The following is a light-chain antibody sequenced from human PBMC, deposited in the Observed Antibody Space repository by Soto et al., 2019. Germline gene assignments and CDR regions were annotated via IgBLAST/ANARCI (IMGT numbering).Light chain of an antibody. V-gene: IGKV1-5*03. J-gene: IGKJ1*01. CDR1: QTISSW. CDR2: KAS. Sequence: DIQMTQSPISLSASVGDRVTITCRASQTISSWLAWYQQKPWKAPKLLIYKASTLKSGVPSRFSGSASGTQLTLTFSSLQPDDFATYYCQHYNSYSEAFGQGTKV. CDR3: QHYNSYSEA.